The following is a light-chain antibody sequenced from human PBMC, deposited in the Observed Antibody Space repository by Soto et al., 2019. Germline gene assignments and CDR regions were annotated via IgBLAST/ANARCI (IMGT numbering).Light chain of an antibody. V-gene: IGLV2-14*01. CDR2: EVT. CDR1: SSDVGAYNY. CDR3: SSYTRSSTLYV. Sequence: QSALAQPASVSWSPGQSITISCTGTSSDVGAYNYVCLYKQHPGKAPQLMIYEVTNRPSGVSDRFSGSKSGNTASLTISGLQAEDEADYYCSSYTRSSTLYVFGTGTKVTVL. J-gene: IGLJ1*01.